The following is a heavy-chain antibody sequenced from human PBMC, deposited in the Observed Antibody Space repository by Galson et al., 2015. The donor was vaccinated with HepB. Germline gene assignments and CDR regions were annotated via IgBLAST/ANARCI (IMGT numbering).Heavy chain of an antibody. CDR1: GFTFSSYA. V-gene: IGHV3-30-3*01. Sequence: SLRLSCAASGFTFSSYAMHWVRQAPGKGLEWVAVISYDGSNKYYADSVKGRFTISRDNSKNTLYLQMNSLRAEDTAVYYCARDVSLHAGTCDYWGQGTLVTVSS. CDR3: ARDVSLHAGTCDY. J-gene: IGHJ4*02. D-gene: IGHD6-13*01. CDR2: ISYDGSNK.